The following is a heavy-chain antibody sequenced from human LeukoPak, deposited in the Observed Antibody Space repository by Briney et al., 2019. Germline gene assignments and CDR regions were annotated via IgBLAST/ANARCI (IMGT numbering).Heavy chain of an antibody. CDR2: ISAYNGHT. D-gene: IGHD2-2*02. J-gene: IGHJ6*03. CDR1: GYTFTRYG. Sequence: ASVKVSCEASGYTFTRYGISWVRQAPGQRLVWMGWISAYNGHTNYTQKLQGRVTMTTDTSTSTAYMELRSLRSDDTAVYFCVRDGHRLYDYYYYYMDVWGKGTTVTVSS. V-gene: IGHV1-18*01. CDR3: VRDGHRLYDYYYYYMDV.